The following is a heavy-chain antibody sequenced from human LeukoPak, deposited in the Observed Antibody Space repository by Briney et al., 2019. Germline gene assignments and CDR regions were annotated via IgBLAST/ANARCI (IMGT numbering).Heavy chain of an antibody. CDR3: ARGLGSISWTYDY. CDR1: GYTFIGYY. Sequence: GASVKVSCKASGYTFIGYYVHCVRQAPGQGLEWMGWINPNSGGTNYAQKFQGRVTMTRDTSISTVYMELSNLRSDDTAVYYCARGLGSISWTYDYWGQGTLVTVSS. J-gene: IGHJ4*02. V-gene: IGHV1-2*02. D-gene: IGHD2-2*01. CDR2: INPNSGGT.